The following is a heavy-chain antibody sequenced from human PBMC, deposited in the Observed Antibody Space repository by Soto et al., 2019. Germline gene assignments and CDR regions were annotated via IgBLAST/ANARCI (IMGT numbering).Heavy chain of an antibody. J-gene: IGHJ4*02. D-gene: IGHD2-21*02. CDR3: VRSGLVVTSAARVDY. CDR2: ISSDGSST. V-gene: IGHV3-74*01. CDR1: GFTFSSYW. Sequence: EVQLVESGGGLVQPGGSLRLSCAASGFTFSSYWMHWVRQAPGKGLVWVSRISSDGSSTSYADSVKGRFTISRDNAKNTLYLQMNILRAEATAVYYCVRSGLVVTSAARVDYWGQGTLVTVSS.